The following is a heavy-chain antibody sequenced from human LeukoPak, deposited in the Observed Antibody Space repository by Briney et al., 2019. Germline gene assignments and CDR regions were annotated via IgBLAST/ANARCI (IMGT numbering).Heavy chain of an antibody. D-gene: IGHD4-17*01. V-gene: IGHV3-11*01. CDR1: GFTFSDYY. CDR3: AREHDYGDFDY. Sequence: GGSLRLSCAASGFTFSDYYMGWIRQAPGKGLEWVSYISSSGSTIYYADSVKGRFTISRDNAKNSLYLQMNSLRAEDTAVYYCAREHDYGDFDYWGQGTLVTVSS. J-gene: IGHJ4*02. CDR2: ISSSGSTI.